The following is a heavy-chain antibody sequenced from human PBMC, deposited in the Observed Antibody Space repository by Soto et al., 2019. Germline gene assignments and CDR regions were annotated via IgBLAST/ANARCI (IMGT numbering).Heavy chain of an antibody. CDR2: IKQDGSEK. J-gene: IGHJ6*03. D-gene: IGHD4-17*01. V-gene: IGHV3-7*01. CDR1: GFTFSSYW. CDR3: ARGMTTVTAKLRYDYYYMDV. Sequence: EVQLVESGGGLVQPEGSLRLSCAASGFTFSSYWMSWVRQAPGKRLEWVANIKQDGSEKYYVDSVKGRFTISRDNAKNSLYLQMNSLRAEDKAVYYCARGMTTVTAKLRYDYYYMDVWGKGTTVTVAS.